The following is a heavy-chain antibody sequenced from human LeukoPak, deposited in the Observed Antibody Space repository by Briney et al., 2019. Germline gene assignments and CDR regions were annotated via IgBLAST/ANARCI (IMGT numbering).Heavy chain of an antibody. J-gene: IGHJ4*02. CDR3: ARKVVGATFDY. V-gene: IGHV4-39*01. CDR1: GGSIRNSGYY. D-gene: IGHD1-26*01. Sequence: SSETLSLTCTVSGGSIRNSGYYWGWIRQPPGKGLEWIGSIYYSGSTYYKPSLKSRVTISVDTSKNQFSLNLNSVTPEDTAVYYCARKVVGATFDYWGQGTLVTVSS. CDR2: IYYSGST.